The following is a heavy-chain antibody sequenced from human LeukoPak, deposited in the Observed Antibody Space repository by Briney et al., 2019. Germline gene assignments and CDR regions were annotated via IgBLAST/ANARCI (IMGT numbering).Heavy chain of an antibody. Sequence: PGGSLRLSCAASGFSFSSYSMNWVRQAPGKGLEWVSSTSSSSTYIYYADSVKGRFTISRDNAKNSLYLQMNSLRAEDTAVYYCARGTIAAAGYYYFDYWGQGTQVTVSS. CDR1: GFSFSSYS. V-gene: IGHV3-21*01. CDR3: ARGTIAAAGYYYFDY. J-gene: IGHJ4*02. D-gene: IGHD6-13*01. CDR2: TSSSSTYI.